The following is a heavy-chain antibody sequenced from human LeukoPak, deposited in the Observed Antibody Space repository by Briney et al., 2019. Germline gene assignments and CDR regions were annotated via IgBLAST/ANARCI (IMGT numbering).Heavy chain of an antibody. Sequence: GGSLRLSCAASGFTFSSYAMHWVRQAPGKGLEWVAVISYDGRNNYYADSVKGRFTISRDNSKNTLYLQMNSLRAEDTAVYYCARDESYYYDSSGYFRYWGQGTLVTVSS. V-gene: IGHV3-30*04. D-gene: IGHD3-22*01. CDR3: ARDESYYYDSSGYFRY. CDR1: GFTFSSYA. CDR2: ISYDGRNN. J-gene: IGHJ4*02.